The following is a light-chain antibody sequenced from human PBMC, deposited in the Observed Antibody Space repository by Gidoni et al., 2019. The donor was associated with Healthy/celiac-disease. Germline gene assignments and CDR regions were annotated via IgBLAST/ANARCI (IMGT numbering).Light chain of an antibody. Sequence: SCRSSQSLLHSNGYNYLDWYLQKPGQSPQLLIYLGSNRASGVPDRFSGSGSGTDFTLKISRVEAEDVGVYCCMQALQTPYTFGQGTKLEIK. V-gene: IGKV2-28*01. CDR2: LGS. CDR3: MQALQTPYT. J-gene: IGKJ2*01. CDR1: QSLLHSNGYNY.